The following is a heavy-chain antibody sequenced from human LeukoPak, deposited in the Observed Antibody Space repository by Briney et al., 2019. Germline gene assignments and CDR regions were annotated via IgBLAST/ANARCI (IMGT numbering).Heavy chain of an antibody. CDR3: AKGMVRGVPGYYFDY. D-gene: IGHD3-10*01. V-gene: IGHV3-23*01. CDR1: GFTFSSYA. J-gene: IGHJ4*02. CDR2: ISGSGGST. Sequence: GGSLRLSCAASGFTFSSYAMSWVRQAPGKGSEWVSAISGSGGSTYYADSVKGRFTISRDNSKNTLYLQMNSLRAEDTAVYHCAKGMVRGVPGYYFDYWGQGTLVTVSS.